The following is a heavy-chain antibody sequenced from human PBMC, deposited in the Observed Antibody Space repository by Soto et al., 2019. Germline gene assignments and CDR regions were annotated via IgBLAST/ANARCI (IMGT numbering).Heavy chain of an antibody. CDR1: GFTFSNAW. CDR2: IKSKTDGGTT. Sequence: GGSLRLSCAASGFTFSNAWMNWVRQAPGKGLEWVGRIKSKTDGGTTDYAAPVKGRFTISRDDSKNTLYLQMNSLKTEDTAVYYCTTVTTVTTAPYYYYYGMDVWGQGTTVTVSS. J-gene: IGHJ6*02. V-gene: IGHV3-15*07. CDR3: TTVTTVTTAPYYYYYGMDV. D-gene: IGHD4-4*01.